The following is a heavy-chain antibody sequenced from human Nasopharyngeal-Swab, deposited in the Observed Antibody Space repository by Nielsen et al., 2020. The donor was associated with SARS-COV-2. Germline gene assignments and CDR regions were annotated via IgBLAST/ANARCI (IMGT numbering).Heavy chain of an antibody. V-gene: IGHV6-1*01. CDR1: GDSVSSNTAA. CDR2: TWYRSKWHY. J-gene: IGHJ5*02. CDR3: ARGSQGTRWS. Sequence: QTLSLTRAISGDSVSSNTAAWSWSRQSPSRGLEWLVRTWYRSKWHYDYAESVKSRITINPDTTKNQFYLQLNSVTPEDTAVYYCARGSQGTRWSWGQGTLVTVSS. D-gene: IGHD2-15*01.